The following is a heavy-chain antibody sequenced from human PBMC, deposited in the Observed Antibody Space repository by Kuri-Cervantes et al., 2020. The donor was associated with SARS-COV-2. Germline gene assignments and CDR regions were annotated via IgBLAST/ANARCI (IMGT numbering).Heavy chain of an antibody. J-gene: IGHJ3*02. Sequence: GESLKISCAASGFTFSDHYMDWVRQAPGKGLEWVGRTRNKANSYTTEYAASVKGRFTISRDDSKNSLYLQTNSLKTEDTAVYYCARAPAAKYVDWRGQDAFDIWGQGTMVTVSS. D-gene: IGHD3-3*01. CDR1: GFTFSDHY. CDR3: ARAPAAKYVDWRGQDAFDI. V-gene: IGHV3-72*01. CDR2: TRNKANSYTT.